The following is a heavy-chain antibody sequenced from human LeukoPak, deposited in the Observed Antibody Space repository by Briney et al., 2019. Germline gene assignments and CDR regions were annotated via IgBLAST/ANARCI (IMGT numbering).Heavy chain of an antibody. Sequence: AGGSLRLSCAASGFTSSSYWMSWVRQAPGKGLEWVANIKQDGSEKYYVDSVKGRFTISRDNAKNSLYLQMNSLRAEDTAVYYCARAPYSSGWPDYWGQGTLVTVSS. J-gene: IGHJ4*02. D-gene: IGHD6-19*01. V-gene: IGHV3-7*01. CDR2: IKQDGSEK. CDR1: GFTSSSYW. CDR3: ARAPYSSGWPDY.